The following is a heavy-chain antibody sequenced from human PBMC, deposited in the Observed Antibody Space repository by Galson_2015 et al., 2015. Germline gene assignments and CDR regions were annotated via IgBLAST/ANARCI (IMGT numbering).Heavy chain of an antibody. CDR3: AKQMLGYCSGGSCYYYYYCMDV. J-gene: IGHJ6*02. V-gene: IGHV3-30*18. CDR2: ISYDGSNK. CDR1: GFTFSSYG. D-gene: IGHD2-15*01. Sequence: SLRLSCAASGFTFSSYGMHWVRQAPGKGLEWVAVISYDGSNKYYADSVKGRFTISRDNSKNTLYLQMNSLRAEDTAVYYCAKQMLGYCSGGSCYYYYYCMDVWGQGTTVTVSS.